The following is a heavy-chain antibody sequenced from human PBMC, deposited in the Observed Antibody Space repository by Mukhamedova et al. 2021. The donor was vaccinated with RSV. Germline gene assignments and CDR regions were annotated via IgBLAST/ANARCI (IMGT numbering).Heavy chain of an antibody. CDR3: AKDYGSGNLYYFDY. D-gene: IGHD3-10*01. J-gene: IGHJ4*02. CDR2: ISWNSGSI. V-gene: IGHV3-9*01. Sequence: VRQAPGKGLEWVSGISWNSGSIGYADSVKGRFTISRDNAKNSLYLQMNSLRAEDTALYYCAKDYGSGNLYYFDYWGQGTLVTVSS.